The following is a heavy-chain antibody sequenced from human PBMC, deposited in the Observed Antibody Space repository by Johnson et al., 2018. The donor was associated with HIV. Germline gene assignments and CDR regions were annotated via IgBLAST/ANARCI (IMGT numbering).Heavy chain of an antibody. CDR1: GFTFSNNA. D-gene: IGHD2-21*01. Sequence: EVQLVESGGGLVQPGRSLRLSCAASGFTFSNNAIHWVRQAPGKGLEWVSAISGSGGSTYYADSVKGRFTISRDNSKNTLYLQMNSLRAEDTAVYYCAKDCVGVWWSRAFDIWGQGTMVTVSS. V-gene: IGHV3-23*04. CDR2: ISGSGGST. CDR3: AKDCVGVWWSRAFDI. J-gene: IGHJ3*02.